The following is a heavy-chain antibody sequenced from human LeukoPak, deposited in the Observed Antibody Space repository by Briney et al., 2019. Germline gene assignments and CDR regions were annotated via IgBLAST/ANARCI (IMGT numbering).Heavy chain of an antibody. CDR2: IYTSGST. D-gene: IGHD4-17*01. Sequence: SQTLSLTCTVSGGSISSGSYYWSWIRQPAGKGLEWIGRIYTSGSTNYNPSLKSRVTISVDTSKNQFSLKLSSVTAADTAVYYCAREYGDYTTIDYWGQGTLVTVSS. CDR1: GGSISSGSYY. CDR3: AREYGDYTTIDY. V-gene: IGHV4-61*02. J-gene: IGHJ4*02.